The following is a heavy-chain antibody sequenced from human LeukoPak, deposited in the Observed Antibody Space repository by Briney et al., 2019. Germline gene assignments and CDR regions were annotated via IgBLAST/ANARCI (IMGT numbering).Heavy chain of an antibody. Sequence: GGSLRLSCAASGFTFSSNSMNWVRQAPGKGLEWVSSISSSSSYIYYADSVKGRFTISRDNAKNSLYLQMNSLRAEDTAVYYCARDGPHYYDSSGYYPYFDYWGQGTLVTVSS. CDR1: GFTFSSNS. D-gene: IGHD3-22*01. CDR3: ARDGPHYYDSSGYYPYFDY. V-gene: IGHV3-21*01. J-gene: IGHJ4*02. CDR2: ISSSSSYI.